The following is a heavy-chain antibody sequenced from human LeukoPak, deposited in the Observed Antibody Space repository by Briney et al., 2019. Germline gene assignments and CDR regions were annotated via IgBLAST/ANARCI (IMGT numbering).Heavy chain of an antibody. D-gene: IGHD2-15*01. CDR2: INSDGSST. V-gene: IGHV3-74*01. J-gene: IGHJ4*02. Sequence: GGSLRLSCAASGFTFSSYWIHWVRQAPGKGLVWVSRINSDGSSTSYADSVKGRFTISRDNAKITLYLQMNSLRAEDTAVYYCARVLWSHYCRGGSCYPNWGQGTLVTVSS. CDR1: GFTFSSYW. CDR3: ARVLWSHYCRGGSCYPN.